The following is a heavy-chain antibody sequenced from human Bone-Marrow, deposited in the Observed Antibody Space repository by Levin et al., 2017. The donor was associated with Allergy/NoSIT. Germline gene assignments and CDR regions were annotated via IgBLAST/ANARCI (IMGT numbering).Heavy chain of an antibody. CDR2: ISYIGST. D-gene: IGHD1/OR15-1a*01. Sequence: SETLSLTCTVSGGSISGGGYYWCWIRQHPGTGLEWIGCISYIGSTHYNPSLKSRVTISADTSDKQFSLKMSYVTAADTAVFYCARRTFHGSSDAFDVWGQGTIVTVSS. CDR1: GGSISGGGYY. CDR3: ARRTFHGSSDAFDV. V-gene: IGHV4-31*03. J-gene: IGHJ3*01.